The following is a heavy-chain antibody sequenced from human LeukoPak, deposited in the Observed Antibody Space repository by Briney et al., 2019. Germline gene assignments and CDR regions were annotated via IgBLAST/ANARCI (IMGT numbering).Heavy chain of an antibody. CDR3: ARDDGQQPTNWFDP. Sequence: ASVKVSCKASGYTFTGYYMHWVRQAPGQGLEWMGWINPNSGGTNYAQKFQGRVTMTRDTSISTAYMELSRLRSDDTAVYYCARDDGQQPTNWFDPWGQGTLVTVSS. V-gene: IGHV1-2*02. D-gene: IGHD6-13*01. J-gene: IGHJ5*02. CDR1: GYTFTGYY. CDR2: INPNSGGT.